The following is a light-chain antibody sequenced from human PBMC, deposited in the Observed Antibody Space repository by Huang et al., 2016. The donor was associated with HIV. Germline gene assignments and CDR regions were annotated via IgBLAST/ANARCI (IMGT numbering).Light chain of an antibody. CDR3: QQYNNWPPDPT. V-gene: IGKV3-15*01. CDR1: QSVSSS. CDR2: GAS. Sequence: EIVMTQSPATLSASPGERVTLSCRASQSVSSSVAWFQQKPGQPPRLLIYGASTRATGTPPRFSGSGSETEFTLTINSLQSEDFAFYYCQQYNNWPPDPTFGQGTKLDI. J-gene: IGKJ2*01.